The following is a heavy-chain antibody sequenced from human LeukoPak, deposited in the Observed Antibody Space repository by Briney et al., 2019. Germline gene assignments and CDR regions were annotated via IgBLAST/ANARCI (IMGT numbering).Heavy chain of an antibody. D-gene: IGHD6-13*01. Sequence: GGSLRLSCAASGFTFSGYWMHWDRQAPGKGLVWVSRINTDGSSTTYADSVKGRFTISRDNAKNTLYLQMNSLRVEDTAVYYCARGRITSSWYYFDYWGQGALVTVSS. J-gene: IGHJ4*02. CDR3: ARGRITSSWYYFDY. CDR1: GFTFSGYW. V-gene: IGHV3-74*01. CDR2: INTDGSST.